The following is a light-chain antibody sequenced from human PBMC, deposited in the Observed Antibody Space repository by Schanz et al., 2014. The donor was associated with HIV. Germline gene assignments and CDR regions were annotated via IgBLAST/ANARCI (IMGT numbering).Light chain of an antibody. CDR2: GAS. Sequence: EIVLTQSPATLSLSPGERATLSCRARQTVSSHFLAWYQQRPGQAPRLLIYGASTRAIGIPDRFSGSGSGTDFTLTVSRLEPEDFALYYCQQYGGSPLTFGGGTKVEIK. CDR3: QQYGGSPLT. J-gene: IGKJ4*01. V-gene: IGKV3-20*01. CDR1: QTVSSHF.